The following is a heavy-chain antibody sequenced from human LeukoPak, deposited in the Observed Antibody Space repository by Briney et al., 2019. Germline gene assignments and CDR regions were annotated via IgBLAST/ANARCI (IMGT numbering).Heavy chain of an antibody. V-gene: IGHV3-23*01. Sequence: GGSLRLSCAASGFTFSSYAVSWVRQAPGKGLEWVSAISGSGGSTYYADSVKGRFTISRDNSKNTLYLQMNSLRAEDTAVYYCAKVVAYYYGMDVWGQGTTVTVSS. D-gene: IGHD2-21*01. CDR1: GFTFSSYA. CDR2: ISGSGGST. CDR3: AKVVAYYYGMDV. J-gene: IGHJ6*02.